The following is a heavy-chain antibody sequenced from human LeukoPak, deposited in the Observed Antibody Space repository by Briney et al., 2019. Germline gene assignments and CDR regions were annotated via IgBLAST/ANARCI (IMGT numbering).Heavy chain of an antibody. CDR3: ARIRHFWSGYFDY. V-gene: IGHV1-2*04. D-gene: IGHD3-3*02. CDR2: INPNSGGT. J-gene: IGHJ4*02. Sequence: ASVKVSCKASGYTFTGYYMHWVRQAPGQGLEWMGWINPNSGGTNYAQKFQGWVTMTTDTSTSTAYMELRSLRSDDTAVYYCARIRHFWSGYFDYWGQGTLVTVSS. CDR1: GYTFTGYY.